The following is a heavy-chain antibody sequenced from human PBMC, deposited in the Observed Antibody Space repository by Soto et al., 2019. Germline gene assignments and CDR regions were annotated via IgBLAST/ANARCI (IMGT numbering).Heavy chain of an antibody. V-gene: IGHV4-31*03. CDR3: ARAPGRVISDAFDI. J-gene: IGHJ3*02. CDR1: GGSISSGGYY. D-gene: IGHD2-21*01. CDR2: IYYSGST. Sequence: QVQLQESGPGLVKPSQTLSLTCTVSGGSISSGGYYWSWIRQHPGKGLEWIGYIYYSGSTYYNPSLKSRVTIAVDTSKNQSSLKLSPVPAADTAVYYCARAPGRVISDAFDIWGQGTMVTVSS.